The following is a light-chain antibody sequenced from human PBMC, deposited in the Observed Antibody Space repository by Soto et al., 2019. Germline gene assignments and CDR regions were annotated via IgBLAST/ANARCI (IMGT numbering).Light chain of an antibody. CDR2: GAS. V-gene: IGKV3-20*01. CDR3: QQYGSSPLFT. CDR1: QSVSSSY. J-gene: IGKJ3*01. Sequence: EIVLTQSPGTLSLSPGERATLSCRASQSVSSSYLAWYQQKPGQAPRLLFYGASSRATGIPDRFSGSGSGTDFSLTISRLETEDFAVYYCQQYGSSPLFTFGPGTKVDIK.